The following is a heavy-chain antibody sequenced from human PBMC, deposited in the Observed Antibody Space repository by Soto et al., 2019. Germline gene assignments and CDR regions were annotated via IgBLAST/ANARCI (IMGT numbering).Heavy chain of an antibody. CDR2: IYYSGST. CDR3: ARHSVHYGGNADYYYYGMDV. V-gene: IGHV4-39*01. Sequence: SETLSLTCTVSGGSISSSSYYWGWIRQPPGKGLEWIGSIYYSGSTYYNPSLKSRVTISVDTSKNQFSLKLSSVTAADTAVYYCARHSVHYGGNADYYYYGMDVWGQGTTVTVSS. D-gene: IGHD4-17*01. CDR1: GGSISSSSYY. J-gene: IGHJ6*02.